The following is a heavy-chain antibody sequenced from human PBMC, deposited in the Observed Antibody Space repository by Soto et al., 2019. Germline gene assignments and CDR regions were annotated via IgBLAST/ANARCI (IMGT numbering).Heavy chain of an antibody. CDR2: ISFDGSEE. Sequence: PGGSLRLSCVGSGSTVSDYGVHWVRQAPGKGLEWVALISFDGSEEYYADSVRGRFTLSRDNSKDNIYLEMNGLRPEDSAVYYCAKSAGDYRPQYKGMDVWGQGTTVTASS. CDR3: AKSAGDYRPQYKGMDV. CDR1: GSTVSDYG. V-gene: IGHV3-30*18. J-gene: IGHJ6*02. D-gene: IGHD3-16*02.